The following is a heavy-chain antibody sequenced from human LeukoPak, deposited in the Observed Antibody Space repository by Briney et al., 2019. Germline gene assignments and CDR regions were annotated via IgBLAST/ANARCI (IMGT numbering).Heavy chain of an antibody. CDR3: ARADPGPKEMATIGY. CDR1: GFTFSSYA. V-gene: IGHV3-30-3*01. D-gene: IGHD5-24*01. CDR2: ISYDGSNK. Sequence: PGGSLRLSCAASGFTFSSYAMHWVRQAPGKGLEWVAVISYDGSNKYYADSVKGRFTISRDNSKNTLYLQMNSLRAEDTAVYYCARADPGPKEMATIGYWGQGTLVTVSS. J-gene: IGHJ4*02.